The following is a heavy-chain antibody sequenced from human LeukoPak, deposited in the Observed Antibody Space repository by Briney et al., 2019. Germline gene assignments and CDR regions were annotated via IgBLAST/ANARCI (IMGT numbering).Heavy chain of an antibody. CDR3: AKDALWGSYRYGNFDY. V-gene: IGHV3-30*18. Sequence: PGGSLRLSCAASGFTFSSYGMHWVRQAPGKGLEWVAVISYDVNNKYYADSVKGRFTISRDNSKNTLYLQMNSLRAEDTAVYYCAKDALWGSYRYGNFDYWGQGTLVTVSS. D-gene: IGHD3-16*02. CDR1: GFTFSSYG. CDR2: ISYDVNNK. J-gene: IGHJ4*02.